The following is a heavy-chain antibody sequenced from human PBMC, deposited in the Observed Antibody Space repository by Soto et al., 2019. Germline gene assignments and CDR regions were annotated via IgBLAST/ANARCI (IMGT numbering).Heavy chain of an antibody. CDR2: IYHSGST. D-gene: IGHD3-10*01. J-gene: IGHJ4*02. CDR3: ARDGSGSYYYYCDY. CDR1: GGSISSGGYS. V-gene: IGHV4-30-2*01. Sequence: QLQLQESGSGLVKPSQTLSLTCAVSGGSISSGGYSWSWIRQPPGKGLEWIGYIYHSGSTYYNPALKSRVPIAVDRSKNQFSLKLSSVTAADTAVYYCARDGSGSYYYYCDYWGQGTLVTVSS.